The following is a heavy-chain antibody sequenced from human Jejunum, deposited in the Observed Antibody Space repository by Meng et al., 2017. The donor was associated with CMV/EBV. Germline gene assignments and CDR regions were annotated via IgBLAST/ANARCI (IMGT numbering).Heavy chain of an antibody. Sequence: DSVITPGSFWSWVRQPPGRALEWIGSIYYSGSTYYNPSLKSRVTISVDTSKNQFSLKLSSVTAADTAVYYCARDSRGYSYGQLDYWGQETLVTVSS. CDR1: DSVITPGSF. D-gene: IGHD5-18*01. CDR2: IYYSGST. CDR3: ARDSRGYSYGQLDY. V-gene: IGHV4-39*07. J-gene: IGHJ4*02.